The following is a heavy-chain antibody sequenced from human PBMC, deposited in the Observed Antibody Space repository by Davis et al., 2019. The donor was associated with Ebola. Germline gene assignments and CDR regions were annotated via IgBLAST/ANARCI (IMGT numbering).Heavy chain of an antibody. CDR3: ARGPTVNGLDY. D-gene: IGHD4-11*01. CDR1: GGSFSGYY. V-gene: IGHV4-34*01. CDR2: IYYSGST. Sequence: SETLSLTCAVYGGSFSGYYWSWIRQPPGKGLEWIGYIYYSGSTNYNPSLKSRVTISVDKSKNQFSLKLSSVTAADTAVYYCARGPTVNGLDYWGQGTLVTVSS. J-gene: IGHJ4*02.